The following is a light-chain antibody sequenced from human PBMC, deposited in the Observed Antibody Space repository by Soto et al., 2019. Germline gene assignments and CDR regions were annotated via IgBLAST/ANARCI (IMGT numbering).Light chain of an antibody. CDR1: QSVSSSY. J-gene: IGKJ1*01. V-gene: IGKV3-20*01. CDR2: GAS. Sequence: PGERATLSCRASQSVSSSYLAWYQQKPGQAPRLLIYGASSRATGIPDRFSGSGSGTDFTLTISRLEPEDFAVYYCQQYTSALAWTFGQGTKVEIK. CDR3: QQYTSALAWT.